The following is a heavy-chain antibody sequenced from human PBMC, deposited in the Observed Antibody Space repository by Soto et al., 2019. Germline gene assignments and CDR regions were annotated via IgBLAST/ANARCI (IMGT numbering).Heavy chain of an antibody. D-gene: IGHD3-10*01. CDR2: IIPILGIA. J-gene: IGHJ6*02. V-gene: IGHV1-69*02. Sequence: QVQLVQSGAEVKKPGSSVKVSCKASGGTFSSYTISWVRQAPGQGLEWMGRIIPILGIANYAQKFQGRVTITADKSARRTSRELSSLRSEDTAVYYCARHTLWLGELSGYYYGMDVWGQGTTVTVSS. CDR3: ARHTLWLGELSGYYYGMDV. CDR1: GGTFSSYT.